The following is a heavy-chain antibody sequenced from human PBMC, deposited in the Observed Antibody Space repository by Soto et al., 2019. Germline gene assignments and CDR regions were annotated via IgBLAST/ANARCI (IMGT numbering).Heavy chain of an antibody. D-gene: IGHD1-7*01. CDR2: MSHSGGT. CDR3: ARVERGTATTVVDAFDI. V-gene: IGHV4-34*01. J-gene: IGHJ3*02. CDR1: GGSVSSGSYY. Sequence: QVQLQQWGAGLLKPSETLSLTCAVYGGSVSSGSYYWSWIRQPPGKGLEWIGEMSHSGGTHFNPSLKCRVTISVDTSKNQFSLKMSFVTAAYPALYYCARVERGTATTVVDAFDIWGPGTMVTVSS.